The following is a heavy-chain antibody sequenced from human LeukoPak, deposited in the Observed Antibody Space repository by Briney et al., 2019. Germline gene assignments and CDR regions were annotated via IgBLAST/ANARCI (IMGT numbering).Heavy chain of an antibody. J-gene: IGHJ4*02. Sequence: PGGSLRLSCAASGFTFSSYGMHWVRQAPGKGLEWVAVISYDGSNKYYADSVKGRFTITRDNSKNTLYLQMNSLRAEDTAVYYCARDPGYGDYDYWGQGTLVTVSS. V-gene: IGHV3-30*03. D-gene: IGHD4-17*01. CDR1: GFTFSSYG. CDR2: ISYDGSNK. CDR3: ARDPGYGDYDY.